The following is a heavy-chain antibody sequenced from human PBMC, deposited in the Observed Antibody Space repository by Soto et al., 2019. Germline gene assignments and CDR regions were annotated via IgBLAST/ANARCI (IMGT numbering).Heavy chain of an antibody. V-gene: IGHV2-5*02. Sequence: QITLTESGPTLLKPTQTLTLTCTFSGFSLSTSGLGVGWIRQHPGKALEWLALIYWDDDKLYSPSLKSSLSINKDTSKNQVVLTMTNMDPVDTATYYCVHKVLREAAFDYWGQGTLVTVSS. CDR2: IYWDDDK. D-gene: IGHD3-10*01. J-gene: IGHJ4*02. CDR1: GFSLSTSGLG. CDR3: VHKVLREAAFDY.